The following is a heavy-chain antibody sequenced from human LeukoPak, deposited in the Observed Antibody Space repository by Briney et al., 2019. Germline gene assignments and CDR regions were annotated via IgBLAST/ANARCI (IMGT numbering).Heavy chain of an antibody. CDR3: SSYPTDSPY. V-gene: IGHV3-30-3*01. CDR2: ISYDGSSK. J-gene: IGHJ4*02. CDR1: GFTFSSYA. Sequence: PGGSLRLSCAASGFTFSSYAMHWVRQAPGKGLEWVAVISYDGSSKYYADSVKGRFTISRDNSKNTLYLQMNSLRAEDTAVHYCSSYPTDSPYWGQGTLVTVSS. D-gene: IGHD2-15*01.